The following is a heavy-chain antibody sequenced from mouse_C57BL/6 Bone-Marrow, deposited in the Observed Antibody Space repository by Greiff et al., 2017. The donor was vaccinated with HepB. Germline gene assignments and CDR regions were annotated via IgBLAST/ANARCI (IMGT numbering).Heavy chain of an antibody. Sequence: EVQLVESGPGLVKPSQSLSLTCSVTGYSITSGYYWNWIRQFPGNKLEWMGYISYDGSNNYNPSLKNRISITRDTSKNQFFLKLNSVTTEDTATYYCAKTAQAPAWFAYWGQGTLVTVSA. V-gene: IGHV3-6*01. D-gene: IGHD3-2*02. CDR1: GYSITSGYY. CDR3: AKTAQAPAWFAY. CDR2: ISYDGSN. J-gene: IGHJ3*01.